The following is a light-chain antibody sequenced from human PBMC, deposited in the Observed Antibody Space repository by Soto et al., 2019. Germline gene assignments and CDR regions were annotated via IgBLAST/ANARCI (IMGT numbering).Light chain of an antibody. V-gene: IGKV1-9*01. CDR3: QQLNKYPST. CDR1: QGISSY. CDR2: GAS. J-gene: IGKJ4*01. Sequence: IQLTQSPSSLSASVGDRVTITFRASQGISSYLVWYQQKPGKAPKRLIYGASTLQSGVPSRFSGSGSGTDFTLTISSLQPEDFATYYCQQLNKYPSTFGGGTKVDNK.